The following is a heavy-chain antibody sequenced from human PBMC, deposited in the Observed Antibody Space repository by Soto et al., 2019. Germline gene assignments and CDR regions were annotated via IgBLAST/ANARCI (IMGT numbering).Heavy chain of an antibody. CDR3: ARMVRGSTIDHYHYMDV. D-gene: IGHD3-10*01. V-gene: IGHV1-18*01. J-gene: IGHJ6*03. Sequence: QVQLVQSGGEVKKPGASVKVSCKASGYTFTSHGISWVRQAPGQGLEWMGWISASNGDTNYAQKFQGRVTVTTDTATTTAYFDLRSLRPEDTAVYFSARMVRGSTIDHYHYMDVWGTGTPVSVSS. CDR1: GYTFTSHG. CDR2: ISASNGDT.